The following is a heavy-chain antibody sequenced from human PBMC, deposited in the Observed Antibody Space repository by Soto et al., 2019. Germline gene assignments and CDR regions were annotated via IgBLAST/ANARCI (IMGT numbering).Heavy chain of an antibody. CDR3: ARVRDYESSGSDNGFDI. CDR1: GYTFTNYY. CDR2: IHYSGATP. Sequence: ASVKVSCKASGYTFTNYYMHWVRQAPGQGLEWMGVIHYSGATPTYAQKFQGRVTMARDTSTSTVYVELSSLTSEDTAVYYCARVRDYESSGSDNGFDIWGQGTMVTVSS. D-gene: IGHD3-22*01. J-gene: IGHJ3*02. V-gene: IGHV1-46*01.